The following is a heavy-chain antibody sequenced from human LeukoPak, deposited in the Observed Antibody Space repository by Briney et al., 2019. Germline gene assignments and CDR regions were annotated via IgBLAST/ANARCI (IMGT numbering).Heavy chain of an antibody. CDR1: GFTFSDHS. V-gene: IGHV3-72*01. CDR2: TRSKPYSYTT. J-gene: IGHJ3*02. Sequence: GGSLRLSCATSGFTFSDHSMDWVRQAPGKGLEWVGRTRSKPYSYTTQYAASVKGRFTISRDDSKNSLYLQMNSLKPEDTAVYYRVRSVTASTTGAIWGQGTMVTVSS. CDR3: VRSVTASTTGAI. D-gene: IGHD2-21*02.